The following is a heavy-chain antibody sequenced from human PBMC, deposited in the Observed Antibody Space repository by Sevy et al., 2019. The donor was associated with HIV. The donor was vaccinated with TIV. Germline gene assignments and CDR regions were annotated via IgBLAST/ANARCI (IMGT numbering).Heavy chain of an antibody. J-gene: IGHJ6*02. Sequence: GGSLRLSCVASGFTFSIYAIHWVRQAPGKGLEWVAVISYDGSKKYYVDSVKGRFTISRDNSKNTLYLQMNSLRPEDTAVYYCARDLPSAVTNPFYYYGMDVWGQGTTVTVSS. CDR3: ARDLPSAVTNPFYYYGMDV. CDR2: ISYDGSKK. D-gene: IGHD4-17*01. V-gene: IGHV3-30*04. CDR1: GFTFSIYA.